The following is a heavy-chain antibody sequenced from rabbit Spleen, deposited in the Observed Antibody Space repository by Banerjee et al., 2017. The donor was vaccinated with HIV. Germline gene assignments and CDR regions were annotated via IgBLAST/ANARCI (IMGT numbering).Heavy chain of an antibody. CDR1: GFSFSVRYY. V-gene: IGHV1S45*01. CDR3: ARDTSSSFSSYGMDL. Sequence: QEQLEESGGGLVQPEGSLTLTCTASGFSFSVRYYICWVRQAPGKGLEWIACIRTGSSGSTYYASWAKGRFTISKTSSTTVTLQMTSLTAADTATYFCARDTSSSFSSYGMDLWGQGTLVTVS. D-gene: IGHD1-1*01. J-gene: IGHJ6*01. CDR2: IRTGSSGST.